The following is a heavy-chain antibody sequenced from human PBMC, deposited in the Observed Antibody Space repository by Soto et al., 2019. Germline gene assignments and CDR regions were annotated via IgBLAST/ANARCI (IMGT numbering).Heavy chain of an antibody. D-gene: IGHD5-18*01. CDR3: AKEWGKYSHGKFDY. Sequence: QVQLVESGGGVVQPGRSLRLSCAASGFTFSSYGMHWVRQAPGKGLEWVAVISYDGSNKYYADSVKGRFTISRDNSKNTLYLQMNSLRAEDTAVYYCAKEWGKYSHGKFDYWGQGTLVTVSS. V-gene: IGHV3-30*18. CDR1: GFTFSSYG. CDR2: ISYDGSNK. J-gene: IGHJ4*02.